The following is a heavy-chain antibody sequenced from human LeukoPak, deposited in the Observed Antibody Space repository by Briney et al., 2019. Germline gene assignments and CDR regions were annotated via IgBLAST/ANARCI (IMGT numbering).Heavy chain of an antibody. D-gene: IGHD3-22*01. CDR1: GFTFSSYA. Sequence: PGGSLRLSCAASGFTFSSYAMHWVRQAPGKGLEWVAVISYDGSNKYYADSVKGRFTISRDNSKNTLYLQMNGLRAEDTAVYYCAKDKSPGQNYYDSSGYPTDYWGQGTLVTVSS. CDR2: ISYDGSNK. CDR3: AKDKSPGQNYYDSSGYPTDY. V-gene: IGHV3-30*04. J-gene: IGHJ4*02.